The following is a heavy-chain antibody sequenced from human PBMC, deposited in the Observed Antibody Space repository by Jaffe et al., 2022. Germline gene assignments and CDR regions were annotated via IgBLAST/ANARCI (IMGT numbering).Heavy chain of an antibody. CDR3: AKGEGYSGYDFGFDY. CDR2: IRYDGSNK. V-gene: IGHV3-30*02. J-gene: IGHJ4*02. D-gene: IGHD5-12*01. CDR1: GFTFSSYG. Sequence: QVQLVESGGGVVQPGGSLRLSCAASGFTFSSYGMHWVRQAPGKGLEWVAFIRYDGSNKYYADSVKGRFTISRDNSKNTLYLQMNSLRAEDTAVYYCAKGEGYSGYDFGFDYWGQGTLVTVSS.